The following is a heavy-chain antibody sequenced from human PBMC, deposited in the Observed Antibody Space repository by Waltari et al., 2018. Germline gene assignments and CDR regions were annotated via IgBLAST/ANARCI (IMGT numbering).Heavy chain of an antibody. Sequence: EVQLLESGGDLVQPGGSLRLSCAASGFTFSSYAMSWVRQAPGKGLEWVSVMYAAGGTSYADSVKGRFTISRDNSKNTLFLQMTSLGAEDTAVYYCAKAVMFSGSFVPMDVWGRGTTVTVSS. V-gene: IGHV3-23*03. CDR3: AKAVMFSGSFVPMDV. J-gene: IGHJ6*03. D-gene: IGHD2-15*01. CDR1: GFTFSSYA. CDR2: MYAAGGT.